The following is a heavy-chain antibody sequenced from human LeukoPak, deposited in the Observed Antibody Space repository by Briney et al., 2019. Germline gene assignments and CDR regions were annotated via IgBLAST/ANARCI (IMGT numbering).Heavy chain of an antibody. V-gene: IGHV3-74*01. CDR1: GNYW. CDR3: ARLGARQMLEY. D-gene: IGHD4-17*01. CDR2: INSDGSWT. J-gene: IGHJ4*02. Sequence: PGGSLRLSCAASGNYWMHWVRQAPGKGLVWVSHINSDGSWTSYADSVKGRFTISKDNAKNTVYLQMNSLRAEDTAVYYCARLGARQMLEYWGQGTLVTVSS.